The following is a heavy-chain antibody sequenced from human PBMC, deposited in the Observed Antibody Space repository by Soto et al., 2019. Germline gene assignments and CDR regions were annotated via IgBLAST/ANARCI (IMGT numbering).Heavy chain of an antibody. V-gene: IGHV3-23*01. CDR1: GCTFSSYA. CDR2: ISGSGGST. CDR3: AKVPRYCTNGVCYTGYFDY. D-gene: IGHD2-8*01. Sequence: GGSLRLSCAASGCTFSSYAMSWVRQAPGKGLEWVSAISGSGGSTYYADSVKGRFTISRDNSKNTLYLQMNSLRAEDTAVYYCAKVPRYCTNGVCYTGYFDYWGQGTLVTVSS. J-gene: IGHJ4*02.